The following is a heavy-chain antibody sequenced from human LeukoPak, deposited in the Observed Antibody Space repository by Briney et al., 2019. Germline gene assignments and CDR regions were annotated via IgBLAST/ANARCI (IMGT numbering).Heavy chain of an antibody. CDR2: ISGSGGST. J-gene: IGHJ4*02. D-gene: IGHD4-17*01. CDR1: GFTFNNYA. CDR3: ARGSRYGDYPYYCDF. V-gene: IGHV3-23*01. Sequence: GGSLRLSCAASGFTFNNYAMSWVRQAPGKGLEWVSAISGSGGSTYYADSVKGRFTISRDNSKNTVLLQMNNLRLEDAAVYYCARGSRYGDYPYYCDFWGQGTLVTVSS.